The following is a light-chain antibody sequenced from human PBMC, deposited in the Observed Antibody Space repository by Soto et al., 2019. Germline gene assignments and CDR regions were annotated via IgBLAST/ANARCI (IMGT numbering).Light chain of an antibody. J-gene: IGKJ1*01. CDR1: QSVSSN. CDR3: QQYVTWPWT. Sequence: EIVMTQSPATLSVSPGERATLSCRASQSVSSNLAWYQQKPGQAPRLLIYGASTRATGIPARFSGSGSGTEFTLTISSLQSEDFAVYHCQQYVTWPWTFGQGTKVDIK. CDR2: GAS. V-gene: IGKV3-15*01.